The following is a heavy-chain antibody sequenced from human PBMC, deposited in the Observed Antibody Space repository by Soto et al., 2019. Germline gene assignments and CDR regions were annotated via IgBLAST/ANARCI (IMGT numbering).Heavy chain of an antibody. V-gene: IGHV3-30*18. CDR2: ISYDGSNK. Sequence: QVQLVESGGGVVQPGRSQRLSCAASGFTFSSYGMHWVRQAPGKGLEWVAVISYDGSNKYYADSVKGRFTISRDNSKNTLYLQMNSLRAEDTAVYYCAKDSRRITYYFDYWGQGTLVTVSS. D-gene: IGHD3-16*01. CDR3: AKDSRRITYYFDY. J-gene: IGHJ4*02. CDR1: GFTFSSYG.